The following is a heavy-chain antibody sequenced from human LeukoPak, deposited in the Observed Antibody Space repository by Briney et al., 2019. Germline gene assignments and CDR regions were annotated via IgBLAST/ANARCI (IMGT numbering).Heavy chain of an antibody. J-gene: IGHJ4*02. CDR2: ISGGGGST. D-gene: IGHD3-22*01. CDR1: GFTFDDYA. V-gene: IGHV3-43*02. Sequence: PGGSLRLSCAASGFTFDDYAMHWVRQAPGKGLEWVSLISGGGGSTYYADSVKGRFAISRDNSKNSLYLQMNSLRTEDRALYYCAKDMSYYYDSSGYYRENYFDYWGQGTLVTVSS. CDR3: AKDMSYYYDSSGYYRENYFDY.